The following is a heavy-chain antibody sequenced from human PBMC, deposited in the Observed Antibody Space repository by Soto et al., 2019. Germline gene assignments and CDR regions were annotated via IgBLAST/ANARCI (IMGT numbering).Heavy chain of an antibody. CDR1: GGSISTVDYF. Sequence: SETLSLTCSVSGGSISTVDYFWAWIRQPPGQALEYIGYIYKSTTTYYNPSFESRVAISLDTSKSQFSLTVTSVTAADTAVYFCARGRYCLTGRCFPNWFDSWGQVTLVTVSS. D-gene: IGHD2-15*01. CDR3: ARGRYCLTGRCFPNWFDS. CDR2: IYKSTTT. J-gene: IGHJ5*01. V-gene: IGHV4-30-4*01.